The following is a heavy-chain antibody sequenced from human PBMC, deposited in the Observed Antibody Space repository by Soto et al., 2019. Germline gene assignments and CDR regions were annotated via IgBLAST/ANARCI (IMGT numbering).Heavy chain of an antibody. D-gene: IGHD3-10*01. V-gene: IGHV3-48*02. Sequence: GGSLRLSCAASGFTFSSYSMNWVRQAPGKGLEWVSYISSSGSTIYYADSVKGRFTISRDNAKNSLYLQLNSLRDEDTAVYHCARDSPANPTLFTYSFDYCGQGPLVNVFS. CDR2: ISSSGSTI. CDR1: GFTFSSYS. CDR3: ARDSPANPTLFTYSFDY. J-gene: IGHJ4*02.